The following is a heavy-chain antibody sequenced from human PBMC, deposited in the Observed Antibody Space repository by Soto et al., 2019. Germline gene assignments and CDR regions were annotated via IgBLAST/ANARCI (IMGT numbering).Heavy chain of an antibody. Sequence: SDTLSLTCSVSGNSIRNYYWSWVRQPPGKSLEWIGYIYYSGTTNYNPSLKSRVTLSIDTPKNRFSLELRSVTAADTAVYYCATSYDLKIFPFDLWGQGILDPVSS. CDR1: GNSIRNYY. CDR2: IYYSGTT. CDR3: ATSYDLKIFPFDL. V-gene: IGHV4-59*01. J-gene: IGHJ4*02. D-gene: IGHD5-12*01.